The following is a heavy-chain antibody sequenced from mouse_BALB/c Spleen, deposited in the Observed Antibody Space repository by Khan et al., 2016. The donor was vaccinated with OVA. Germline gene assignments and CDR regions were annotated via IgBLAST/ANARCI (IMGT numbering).Heavy chain of an antibody. V-gene: IGHV3-2*02. CDR2: IKYSGST. CDR1: GYSITSDYA. J-gene: IGHJ2*01. D-gene: IGHD1-1*01. Sequence: EVQLQESGPGLVKPSQSLSLTCTVTGYSITSDYAWNWIRQFPGNKLEWMGYIKYSGSTSYNPSLKSRISITRDTSKNQFFLQLNSVTTEDPATYYGARSGTISTVVATDFDYWGQGTTLTVSS. CDR3: ARSGTISTVVATDFDY.